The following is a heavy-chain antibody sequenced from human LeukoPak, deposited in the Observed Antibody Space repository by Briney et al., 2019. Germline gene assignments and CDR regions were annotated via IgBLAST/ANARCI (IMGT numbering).Heavy chain of an antibody. CDR2: ISTNTGNP. J-gene: IGHJ6*02. Sequence: ASVKVSCKASGYTFTSYAMNWVRQAPGQGLEWMGWISTNTGNPTYAQGFTGRFVFSLDTSVSTAYLQISSLKAEDTAVYYCARDMGIVVVPAANYGMDVWGQGTTVTVSS. D-gene: IGHD2-2*01. CDR1: GYTFTSYA. V-gene: IGHV7-4-1*02. CDR3: ARDMGIVVVPAANYGMDV.